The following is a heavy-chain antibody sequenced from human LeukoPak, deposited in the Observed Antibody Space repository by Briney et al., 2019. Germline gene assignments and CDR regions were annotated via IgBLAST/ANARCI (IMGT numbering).Heavy chain of an antibody. J-gene: IGHJ4*02. CDR2: INAGNGNT. CDR3: ARDWEDYGDYALAY. CDR1: GYTFTSYA. D-gene: IGHD4-17*01. V-gene: IGHV1-3*01. Sequence: ASVKVSCKASGYTFTSYAMHWVRQAPGQRLEWMGWINAGNGNTKYSQKFQGRVTITRDTSASTAYMELSSLRSEDTAVYYCARDWEDYGDYALAYWGQGTLVTVSS.